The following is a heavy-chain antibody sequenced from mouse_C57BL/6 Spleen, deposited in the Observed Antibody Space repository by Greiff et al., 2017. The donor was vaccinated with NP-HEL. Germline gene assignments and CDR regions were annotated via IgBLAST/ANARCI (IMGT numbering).Heavy chain of an antibody. CDR1: GFTFSDYG. V-gene: IGHV5-17*01. D-gene: IGHD2-4*01. Sequence: EVQRVESGGGLVKPGGSLKLSCAASGFTFSDYGMHWVRQAPEKGLEWVAYISSGSSTIYYADTVKGRVTISRDNAKNTLFLQMSSLGSEDTAMYYGARDHDYDWAWFAYWSQRTLVTVSA. CDR2: ISSGSSTI. J-gene: IGHJ3*01. CDR3: ARDHDYDWAWFAY.